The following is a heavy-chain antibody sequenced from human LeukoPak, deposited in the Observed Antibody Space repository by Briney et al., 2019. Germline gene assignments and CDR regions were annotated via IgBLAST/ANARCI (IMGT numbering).Heavy chain of an antibody. V-gene: IGHV3-23*01. CDR3: AKEGKYYYDSSGYITDFDY. D-gene: IGHD3-22*01. J-gene: IGHJ4*02. CDR1: GFTFSSYA. Sequence: GGSLRLSCAASGFTFSSYAMSWVRQAPGKGLEWVSAISGSGGSTYYADSVKRRFNISRDNSKNTLYLQMNSLRAEDTAVYYCAKEGKYYYDSSGYITDFDYWGQGTLVTVSS. CDR2: ISGSGGST.